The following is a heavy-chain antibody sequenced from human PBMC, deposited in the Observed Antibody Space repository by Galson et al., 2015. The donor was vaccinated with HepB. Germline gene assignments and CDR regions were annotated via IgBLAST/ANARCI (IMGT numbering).Heavy chain of an antibody. CDR3: ARGLSYSSSEKLSDY. CDR1: GYTFTGYY. V-gene: IGHV1-2*02. J-gene: IGHJ4*02. Sequence: SVKVSCKASGYTFTGYYMHWVRQAPGRGLEWMGWINPNSGGTNYAQKFQGRVTMTRDTSISTAYMELSRLRSDDTAVYYCARGLSYSSSEKLSDYWGQGTLVTVSS. CDR2: INPNSGGT. D-gene: IGHD6-6*01.